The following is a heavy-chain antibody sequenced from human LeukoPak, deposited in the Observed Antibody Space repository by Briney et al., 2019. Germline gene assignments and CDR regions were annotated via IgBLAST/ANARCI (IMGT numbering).Heavy chain of an antibody. CDR3: TRSGVPAALYYFDY. D-gene: IGHD2-2*01. J-gene: IGHJ4*02. CDR1: GFTFSGSA. CDR2: IRSKANSYAT. Sequence: GGSLRLSCAASGFTFSGSAMHWVRQASGKGLEWVGRIRSKANSYATAYAASVKGRFTISRDDSKNTAYLQMNSLKTEDTAVYYCTRSGVPAALYYFDYWGQGTLVTVSS. V-gene: IGHV3-73*01.